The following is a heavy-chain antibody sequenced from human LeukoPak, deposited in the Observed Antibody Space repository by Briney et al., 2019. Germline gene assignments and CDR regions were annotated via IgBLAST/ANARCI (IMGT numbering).Heavy chain of an antibody. J-gene: IGHJ4*02. CDR3: AKAHRLRRDGYPIDY. CDR1: GFTFSIYA. D-gene: IGHD5-12*01. Sequence: GGSLRLSCAASGFTFSIYAMTWVRQAPGKGLEWVSAISGSGGSTYYADSVKGRFTISRDNSKNTLYLQMNSLRAEDTAVYYCAKAHRLRRDGYPIDYWGQGTLVTVSS. V-gene: IGHV3-23*01. CDR2: ISGSGGST.